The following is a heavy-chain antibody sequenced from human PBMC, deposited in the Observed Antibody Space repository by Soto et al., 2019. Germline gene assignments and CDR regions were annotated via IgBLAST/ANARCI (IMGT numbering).Heavy chain of an antibody. CDR2: IRSTDSSI. J-gene: IGHJ3*02. V-gene: IGHV3-11*01. CDR3: ASRSAVTTSHSFDI. Sequence: QEQLVESGGGLVKPGGSLRLSCAASGFTFSDYSMSWIRQAPGKGLVWISYIRSTDSSIFYADSVKGRLTISRDNARSSLYLQMVSRRAEDTAVYDCASRSAVTTSHSFDIWGQGTVVTASS. CDR1: GFTFSDYS. D-gene: IGHD4-17*01.